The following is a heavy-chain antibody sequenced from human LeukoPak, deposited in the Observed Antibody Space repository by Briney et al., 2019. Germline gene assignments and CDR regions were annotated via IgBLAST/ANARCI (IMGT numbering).Heavy chain of an antibody. J-gene: IGHJ6*02. Sequence: PGGSLRLSCAASGFTFSSYDMHWVRQVTGKGLEWVSGIGIAGDTYYPGSVKGRFTISRENAKNSLYLQMNSLRAEDTAVYYCARAQWAARRYYYYGMDVWGQGTTVTVSS. D-gene: IGHD6-6*01. CDR1: GFTFSSYD. CDR2: IGIAGDT. V-gene: IGHV3-13*01. CDR3: ARAQWAARRYYYYGMDV.